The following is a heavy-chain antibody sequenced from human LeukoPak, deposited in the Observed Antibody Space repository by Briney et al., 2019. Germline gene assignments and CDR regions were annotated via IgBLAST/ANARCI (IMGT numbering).Heavy chain of an antibody. CDR3: ARDRIAAAGSFDY. CDR1: GFTFSSYS. Sequence: PGGSLRLSCAASGFTFSSYSMNWVRHAPGKGLEWVSSISSSSSYIYYADSVKGRFTISRDNAKNSLYLQMNRLSAEDTAVYYCARDRIAAAGSFDYWGQGTLVTVSS. D-gene: IGHD6-13*01. V-gene: IGHV3-21*01. J-gene: IGHJ4*02. CDR2: ISSSSSYI.